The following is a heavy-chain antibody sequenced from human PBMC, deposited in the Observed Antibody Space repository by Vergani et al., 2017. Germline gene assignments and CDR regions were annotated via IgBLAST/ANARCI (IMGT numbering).Heavy chain of an antibody. V-gene: IGHV3-48*03. J-gene: IGHJ5*02. CDR3: AGETVYNWNYPVNWFDP. CDR2: ISSSGSTI. D-gene: IGHD1-7*01. CDR1: GFTFSSYE. Sequence: EVQLVESGGGLVQPGGSLRLSCAASGFTFSSYEMNWVRQAPGKGLEWVSYISSSGSTIYYADSVKGRSTNARDNAKNSLYLQMNSLRAEDTAVYYCAGETVYNWNYPVNWFDPWGQGTLVTVSS.